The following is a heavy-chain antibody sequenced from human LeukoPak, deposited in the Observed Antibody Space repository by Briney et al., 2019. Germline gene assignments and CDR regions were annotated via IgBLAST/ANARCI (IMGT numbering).Heavy chain of an antibody. D-gene: IGHD2-2*01. CDR3: AKLIVVVPAVQGAFDI. J-gene: IGHJ3*02. Sequence: PGGSLRLSCAASGFTFSSYAMSWVRQAPGKGLEWVSAISGSGGSTYYADSVKGRFTISRDNSKNTLYLQMNSLRAEDTAVYYCAKLIVVVPAVQGAFDIWGQGTMVTVSS. CDR1: GFTFSSYA. V-gene: IGHV3-23*01. CDR2: ISGSGGST.